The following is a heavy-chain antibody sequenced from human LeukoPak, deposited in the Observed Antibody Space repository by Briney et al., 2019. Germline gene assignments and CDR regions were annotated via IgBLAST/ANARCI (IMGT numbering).Heavy chain of an antibody. Sequence: GGSLRLSCAASGFTFSSYWMSWVRQAPGKGLEWVSAISGSGGSTYYADSVKGRFTISRDNSKNTLYLQMNSLRAEDTAVYYCAKVQVRAAAEAFDAFDIWGQGTMVTVSS. D-gene: IGHD6-13*01. J-gene: IGHJ3*02. CDR3: AKVQVRAAAEAFDAFDI. CDR2: ISGSGGST. V-gene: IGHV3-23*01. CDR1: GFTFSSYW.